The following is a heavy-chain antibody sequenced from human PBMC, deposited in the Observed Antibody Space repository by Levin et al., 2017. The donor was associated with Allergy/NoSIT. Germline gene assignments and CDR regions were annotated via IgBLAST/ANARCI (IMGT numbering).Heavy chain of an antibody. D-gene: IGHD3-10*01. CDR3: AKDGLVGAGSYYSRGAYYGMDV. V-gene: IGHV1-18*01. CDR1: GYTFTSYA. CDR2: ISGFNGNT. Sequence: GASVKVSCKASGYTFTSYAISWVRQAPGQGLEWMGWISGFNGNTNYAQKLQGRVTMTTDTSTSTAYVELRSLRSDDTALYYCAKDGLVGAGSYYSRGAYYGMDVWGQGTTVTVSS. J-gene: IGHJ6*02.